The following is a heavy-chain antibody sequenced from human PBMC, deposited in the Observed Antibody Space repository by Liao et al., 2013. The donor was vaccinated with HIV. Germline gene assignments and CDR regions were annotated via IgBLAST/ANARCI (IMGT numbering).Heavy chain of an antibody. V-gene: IGHV4-4*07. Sequence: QVQLQESGPGLVKPSETLSLTCTVSGGSISSYYWNWIRQPAGKGLEWIGRMYSSGSTKYNPSLKSRVTMSVDTSKNQFSLKLSSVTAADTAVYYCARAVSRITIFGVVIQEFDYWGQGTLVTVSS. CDR2: MYSSGST. D-gene: IGHD3-3*01. J-gene: IGHJ4*02. CDR1: GGSISSYY. CDR3: ARAVSRITIFGVVIQEFDY.